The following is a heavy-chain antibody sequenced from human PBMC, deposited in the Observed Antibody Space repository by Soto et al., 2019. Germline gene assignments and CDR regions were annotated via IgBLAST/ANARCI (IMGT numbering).Heavy chain of an antibody. CDR3: ASSSGYRIFDC. J-gene: IGHJ4*02. V-gene: IGHV2-5*02. CDR1: GFALTTSAVG. CDR2: IFWDDDK. Sequence: QITLKESGPTLVKPTQTLTLTCTFSGFALTTSAVGVGWIRQPPGKALEWLALIFWDDDKRYSPSLKSRLTITKDTSKNQVVLTMTNMDPVDTATYYCASSSGYRIFDCWGQGTLVTVSS. D-gene: IGHD3-22*01.